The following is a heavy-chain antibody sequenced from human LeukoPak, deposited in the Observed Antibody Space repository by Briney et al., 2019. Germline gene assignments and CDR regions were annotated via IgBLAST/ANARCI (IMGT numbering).Heavy chain of an antibody. D-gene: IGHD5-18*01. Sequence: GGSLRLSCAASGFTVSSNYMSWVRQAPGKGLEWDSVIYSGGSTYYADSVKGRFTISRDNSKNTLYLQMNSLRAEDTAVYYCARDERGYSYVDYWGQGTLVTVSS. CDR3: ARDERGYSYVDY. CDR1: GFTVSSNY. CDR2: IYSGGST. V-gene: IGHV3-53*01. J-gene: IGHJ4*02.